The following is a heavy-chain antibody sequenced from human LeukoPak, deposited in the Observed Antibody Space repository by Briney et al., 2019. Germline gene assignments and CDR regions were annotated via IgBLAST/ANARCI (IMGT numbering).Heavy chain of an antibody. CDR1: GFTFSSYS. V-gene: IGHV4-34*01. CDR3: ARGLRGYCSSTSCYRVYYYYGMDV. CDR2: INHSGST. D-gene: IGHD2-2*01. J-gene: IGHJ6*02. Sequence: GSLRLSCAASGFTFSSYSMNWVRQPPGKGLEWIGEINHSGSTNYNPSLKSRVTISVDTSKNQFSLKLSSVTAADTAVYYCARGLRGYCSSTSCYRVYYYYGMDVWGQGTTVTVSS.